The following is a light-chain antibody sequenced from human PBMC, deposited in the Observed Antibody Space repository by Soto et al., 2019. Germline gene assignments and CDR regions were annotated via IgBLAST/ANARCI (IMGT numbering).Light chain of an antibody. CDR2: AAS. CDR1: QSISSY. J-gene: IGKJ1*01. CDR3: QQSYSTSTWT. V-gene: IGKV1-39*01. Sequence: DIQMTQSPSSLSASVGDRVTITFRASQSISSYLNWYQQKPGKAPKLLIYAASSLQSGAPSRFSGSGSGTDFTLTISSLQPEDFATYYCQQSYSTSTWTFGQGTKVDIK.